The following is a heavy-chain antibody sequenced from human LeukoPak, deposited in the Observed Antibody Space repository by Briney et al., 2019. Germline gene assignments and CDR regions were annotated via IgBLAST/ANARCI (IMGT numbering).Heavy chain of an antibody. CDR3: AKSISRITIFGVLIRGFDY. CDR2: IYYSGST. V-gene: IGHV4-39*07. J-gene: IGHJ4*02. D-gene: IGHD3-3*01. CDR1: GGSISSSSYY. Sequence: PSETLSLTCTVSGGSISSSSYYWGWIRQPPGKGLECIGSIYYSGSTYYNPSLKSRVTISVDTSKNQFSLKLSSVTAEDTAVYYCAKSISRITIFGVLIRGFDYWGQGTLVTASS.